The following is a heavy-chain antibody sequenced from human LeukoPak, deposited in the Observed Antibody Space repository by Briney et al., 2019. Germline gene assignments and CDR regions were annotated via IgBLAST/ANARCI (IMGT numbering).Heavy chain of an antibody. V-gene: IGHV3-20*04. D-gene: IGHD3-10*01. J-gene: IGHJ5*02. CDR2: INWNGGST. Sequence: GGSLRLSCAASGFTFDDYGMSWVRHAPGKGLEWVSGINWNGGSTGYADSVKGRFTISRDNAKNSLYLQMNSLRAEDTALYYCAREQGMVRGSWFDPWGQGTLVTVSS. CDR1: GFTFDDYG. CDR3: AREQGMVRGSWFDP.